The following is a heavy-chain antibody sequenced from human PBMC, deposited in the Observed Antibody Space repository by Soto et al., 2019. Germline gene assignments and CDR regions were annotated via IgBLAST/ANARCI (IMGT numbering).Heavy chain of an antibody. V-gene: IGHV3-49*03. CDR2: IRSKAYGGTT. CDR3: TRGVLRFLEWLVPAFDI. Sequence: GAPRLSRTAFGFTFGGYSFSWFRRAPGEGVGWVGFIRSKAYGGTTEYAASVKGRFTISRDDSKSIAYLQMNSLKTEDTAVYYCTRGVLRFLEWLVPAFDIWGQGTMVTVSS. D-gene: IGHD3-3*01. CDR1: GFTFGGYS. J-gene: IGHJ3*02.